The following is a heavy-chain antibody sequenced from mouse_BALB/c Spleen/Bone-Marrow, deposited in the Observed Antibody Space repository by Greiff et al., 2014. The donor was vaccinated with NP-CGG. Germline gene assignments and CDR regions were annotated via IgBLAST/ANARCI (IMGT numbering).Heavy chain of an antibody. CDR2: IDPANGNT. D-gene: IGHD1-1*01. J-gene: IGHJ3*01. CDR1: GFNIKDTY. CDR3: ANYYYGSSLFAY. V-gene: IGHV14-3*02. Sequence: EVKLMESGAELVKPGAPVKLSCTASGFNIKDTYMHWVKQRPEQGLEWIGRIDPANGNTKYDPKFQGKATITADTSSNTAYLQLSSLTSEDTAVYYCANYYYGSSLFAYWGQGTQVTVSA.